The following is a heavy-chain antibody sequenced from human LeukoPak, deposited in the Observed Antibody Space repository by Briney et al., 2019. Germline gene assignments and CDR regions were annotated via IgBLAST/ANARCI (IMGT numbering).Heavy chain of an antibody. Sequence: SETLSLTCAVSGYFISSGYYWGWIRQPPGKGLEWIGIIYHSGSTNYNPSLKSRVTISVDTSKNQFSLKLSSVTAADTAVYYCAREVVAARLYYYYYYMDVWGKGSTVTVSS. CDR3: AREVVAARLYYYYYYMDV. CDR1: GYFISSGYY. CDR2: IYHSGST. J-gene: IGHJ6*03. D-gene: IGHD6-6*01. V-gene: IGHV4-38-2*02.